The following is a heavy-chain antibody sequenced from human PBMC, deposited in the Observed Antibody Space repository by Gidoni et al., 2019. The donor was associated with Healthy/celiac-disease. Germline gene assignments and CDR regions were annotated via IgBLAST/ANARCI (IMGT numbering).Heavy chain of an antibody. Sequence: EVQLVESGGGLVQHGGSLRPSCQASGFTFSSYSMNWVRQAPGQGLEWVSYTSSSSSTIYYEDSVKGRFTISRDNAKNSLYLQRNSLRAEDTAVYYCAARDFSSYDIIFDYWGQGTLVTVSS. CDR1: GFTFSSYS. CDR3: AARDFSSYDIIFDY. CDR2: TSSSSSTI. D-gene: IGHD5-12*01. J-gene: IGHJ4*02. V-gene: IGHV3-48*01.